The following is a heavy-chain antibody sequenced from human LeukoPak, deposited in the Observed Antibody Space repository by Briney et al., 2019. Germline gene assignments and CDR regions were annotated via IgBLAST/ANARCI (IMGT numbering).Heavy chain of an antibody. V-gene: IGHV4-39*07. CDR3: ARGYVPPPATITMVRGVYLDY. CDR2: IYYSGST. J-gene: IGHJ4*02. D-gene: IGHD3-10*01. Sequence: PSETLSLTCTVSGGSISSSSYYWGWIRQPPGKGLEWIGSIYYSGSTYYNPSLKSRATISVDTSKNQFSLKLSSVTAADTAVYYCARGYVPPPATITMVRGVYLDYWGQGTLVTVSS. CDR1: GGSISSSSYY.